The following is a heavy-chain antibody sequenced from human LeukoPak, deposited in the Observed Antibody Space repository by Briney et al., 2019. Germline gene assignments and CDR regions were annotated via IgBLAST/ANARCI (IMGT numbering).Heavy chain of an antibody. J-gene: IGHJ5*02. CDR1: GYTCTSYD. V-gene: IGHV1-8*01. CDR3: ARHKIGGEFNLIPYNWFDP. Sequence: ASVKVSCKASGYTCTSYDINWVRQATGQGLEWMGWMNPNSGNTGYAQKFQGRVTMTRNTSISTAYMELSSLRSEGTAVYYCARHKIGGEFNLIPYNWFDPWGQGTLVTVSS. CDR2: MNPNSGNT. D-gene: IGHD3-10*01.